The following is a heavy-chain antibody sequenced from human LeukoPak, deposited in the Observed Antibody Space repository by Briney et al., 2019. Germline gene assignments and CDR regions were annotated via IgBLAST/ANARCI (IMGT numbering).Heavy chain of an antibody. Sequence: GGSLRLSCAASGFTVSSNYMTWVRQAPGKGLEWVSVIYSGGSTYYADSVKGRFTLSRDNSMNTLYLQMNSLRPEDTAVYYCAREGRYCSSTSCYYYYYMDVWGKGTTVTVSS. V-gene: IGHV3-66*02. D-gene: IGHD2-2*01. CDR3: AREGRYCSSTSCYYYYYMDV. J-gene: IGHJ6*03. CDR1: GFTVSSNY. CDR2: IYSGGST.